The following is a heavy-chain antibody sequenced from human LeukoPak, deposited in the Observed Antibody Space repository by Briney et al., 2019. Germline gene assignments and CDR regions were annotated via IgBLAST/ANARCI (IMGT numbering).Heavy chain of an antibody. D-gene: IGHD4-23*01. CDR3: AKDPVGYGGNYFDY. J-gene: IGHJ4*02. CDR2: ISWDGGST. CDR1: GFTFDEYA. Sequence: PGGSLRLSCAASGFTFDEYAMHWVRQAPGKGLEWVSLISWDGGSTYYADSVKGRFTISRDNSKNSLHLQMNSLRAEDTALYYCAKDPVGYGGNYFDYWGQGTLVTVSS. V-gene: IGHV3-43D*03.